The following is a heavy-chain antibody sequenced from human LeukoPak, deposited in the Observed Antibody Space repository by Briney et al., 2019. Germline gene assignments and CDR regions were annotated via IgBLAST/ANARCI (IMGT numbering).Heavy chain of an antibody. D-gene: IGHD4-17*01. J-gene: IGHJ3*02. V-gene: IGHV3-69-1*01. CDR1: GFTFSDYG. CDR3: ARELDYGDYEGAFDI. Sequence: GGSLRLSCAASGFTFSDYGMIWVRQAPGKGLEWVSYITRSSALHYADSVKGRFTISRDNAKNSLYLQMNSLRAEDTAVYYCARELDYGDYEGAFDIWGQGTMVTVSS. CDR2: ITRSSAL.